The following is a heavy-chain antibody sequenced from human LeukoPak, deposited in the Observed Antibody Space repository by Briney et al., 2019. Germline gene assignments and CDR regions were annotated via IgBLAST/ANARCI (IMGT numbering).Heavy chain of an antibody. V-gene: IGHV1-24*01. Sequence: GASVTVSCKVSGYTLTELSMHWVRQAPGKGLEWMGGFDPEDGETIYAQKFQGRVTMTEDTSTDTAYMELSSLRSEDTAVYYCATGRPGYSSSWYSYWGQGTLVTVSS. D-gene: IGHD6-13*01. CDR1: GYTLTELS. J-gene: IGHJ4*02. CDR3: ATGRPGYSSSWYSY. CDR2: FDPEDGET.